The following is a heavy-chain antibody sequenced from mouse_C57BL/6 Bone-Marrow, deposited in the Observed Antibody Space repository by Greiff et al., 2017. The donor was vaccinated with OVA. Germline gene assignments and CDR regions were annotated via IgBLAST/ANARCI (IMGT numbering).Heavy chain of an antibody. D-gene: IGHD2-1*01. CDR3: TIYSYAMDY. Sequence: EVKLVESGGGLVQPGGSMKLSCVASGFTFSNYWMNWVRQSPEKGLEWVAQIRLKSDNYATHYAESVKGRFTISRDDSKSSVYLQMNNLRAEDTGIYYCTIYSYAMDYWGQGTSVTVSS. V-gene: IGHV6-3*01. CDR2: IRLKSDNYAT. J-gene: IGHJ4*01. CDR1: GFTFSNYW.